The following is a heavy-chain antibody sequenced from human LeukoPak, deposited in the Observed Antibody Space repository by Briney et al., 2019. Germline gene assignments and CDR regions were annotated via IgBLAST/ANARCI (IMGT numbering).Heavy chain of an antibody. Sequence: PSETLSLTCTVSGGSISSYYWSWIRQPPGKGLEWIGYIYYSGSTNYNPSLKSRVTISVDTSKNQFSLKLSSVTAADTAVYYCARDATIFGSVSWFDPWGQGTLVTVSS. D-gene: IGHD3-3*01. CDR2: IYYSGST. V-gene: IGHV4-59*01. J-gene: IGHJ5*02. CDR1: GGSISSYY. CDR3: ARDATIFGSVSWFDP.